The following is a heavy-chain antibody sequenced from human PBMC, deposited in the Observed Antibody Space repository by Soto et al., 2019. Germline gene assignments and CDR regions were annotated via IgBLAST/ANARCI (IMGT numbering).Heavy chain of an antibody. D-gene: IGHD2-2*01. J-gene: IGHJ4*02. CDR1: GYTFTSYG. CDR3: ARAIRDQLLSDN. V-gene: IGHV1-8*02. Sequence: ASVKVSCKASGYTFTSYGISWVRQAPGQGLEWMGWMNPNSGNRGYAQKFQGRVTMTRDTSITTAYLELSSLISEDTAIYYCARAIRDQLLSDNWGQGTPVTVSS. CDR2: MNPNSGNR.